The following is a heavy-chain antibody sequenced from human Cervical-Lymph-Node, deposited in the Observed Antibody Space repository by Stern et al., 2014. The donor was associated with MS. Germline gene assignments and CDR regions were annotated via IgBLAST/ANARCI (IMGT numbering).Heavy chain of an antibody. CDR1: GFTFRLYA. D-gene: IGHD4-17*01. Sequence: VHLVESGGGVVQPGRSLRLSCAASGFTFRLYAMYWVRQAPGKGLEWVAVISHDGTNKNYADSMKGRFTISRDNAKNTLFLQMNSLRAEDTAMYYCASRYDYGDYIYWGQGTLVTVSS. CDR3: ASRYDYGDYIY. V-gene: IGHV3-30*04. J-gene: IGHJ4*02. CDR2: ISHDGTNK.